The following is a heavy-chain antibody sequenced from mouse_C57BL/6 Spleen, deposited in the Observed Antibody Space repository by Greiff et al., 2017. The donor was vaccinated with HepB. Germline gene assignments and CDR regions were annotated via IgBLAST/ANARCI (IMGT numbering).Heavy chain of an antibody. J-gene: IGHJ2*01. V-gene: IGHV1-66*01. CDR1: GYSFTSYY. Sequence: QVQLKESGPELVKPGASVKISCKASGYSFTSYYIHWVKQRPGQGLEWIGWIYPGSGNTKYNEKFKGKATLTADTSSSTAYMQLSSLTSEDSAVYYCARSPPLPYYFDYWGQGTTLTVSS. CDR2: IYPGSGNT. CDR3: ARSPPLPYYFDY. D-gene: IGHD2-1*01.